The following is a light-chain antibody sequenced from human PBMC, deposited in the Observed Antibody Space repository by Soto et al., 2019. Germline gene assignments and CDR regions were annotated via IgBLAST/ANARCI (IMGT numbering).Light chain of an antibody. CDR3: AAWDDSLKGV. CDR1: SSNIGSNT. J-gene: IGLJ2*01. V-gene: IGLV1-44*01. CDR2: SNN. Sequence: QSVLTQPPSASGTPGQRVTISCSGSSSNIGSNTVNWYQQLPGTAPKLLIYSNNQRPSGVPDRFSGSKSGTSASLAISGLXXXXXXXXYCAAWDDSLKGVFGGGTKVTVL.